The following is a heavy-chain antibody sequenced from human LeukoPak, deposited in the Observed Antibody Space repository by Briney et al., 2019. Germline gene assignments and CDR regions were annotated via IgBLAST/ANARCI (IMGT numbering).Heavy chain of an antibody. CDR2: IYWNDDK. J-gene: IGHJ4*02. Sequence: ESGPTLVNPTQTLTLTCTFSGFSLSTSGVGVVWIRQPPAKALEGLALIYWNDDKRYSPSLKSRLTITKDTSKNQVVLTMTNMDPVDTATYYCAHSRLGYSSSWSSPEYYFDYWGQGTLVTVSS. V-gene: IGHV2-5*01. D-gene: IGHD6-13*01. CDR3: AHSRLGYSSSWSSPEYYFDY. CDR1: GFSLSTSGVG.